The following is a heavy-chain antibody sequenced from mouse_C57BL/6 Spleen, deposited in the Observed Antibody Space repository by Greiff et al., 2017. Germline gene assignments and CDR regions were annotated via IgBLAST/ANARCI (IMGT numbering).Heavy chain of an antibody. D-gene: IGHD2-3*01. CDR1: GYTFTSYW. J-gene: IGHJ2*01. CDR3: ARRKLGLLTLFDY. CDR2: INPSNGGT. V-gene: IGHV1-53*01. Sequence: QVQLQQPGTELVKPGASGYTFTSYWMHWVKQRPGQGLEWIGNINPSNGGTNYNEKFKSKATLTVDKSSSTAYMQLSSLTSEDSAVYYCARRKLGLLTLFDYWGQGTTLTVSS.